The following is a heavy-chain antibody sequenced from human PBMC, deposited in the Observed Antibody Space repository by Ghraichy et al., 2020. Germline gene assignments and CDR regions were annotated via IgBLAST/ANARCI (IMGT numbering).Heavy chain of an antibody. Sequence: SVKVSCKASGGTFSSYAISWVRQAPGQGLEWMGGIIPIFGTANYAQKFQGRVTITADKSTSTAYMELSSLRSEDTAVYYCARAREFRYNWNDVPGAFDIWGQGTMVTVSS. CDR1: GGTFSSYA. V-gene: IGHV1-69*06. D-gene: IGHD1-20*01. J-gene: IGHJ3*02. CDR2: IIPIFGTA. CDR3: ARAREFRYNWNDVPGAFDI.